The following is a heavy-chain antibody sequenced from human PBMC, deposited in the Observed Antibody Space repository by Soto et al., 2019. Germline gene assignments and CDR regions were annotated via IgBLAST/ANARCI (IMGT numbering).Heavy chain of an antibody. CDR3: ARFSMGGGAFDI. V-gene: IGHV6-1*01. Sequence: SQTLSLTCAISGDSVASNSVGWNWIRQSPSRGLEWLGRTYYRSRWYFDYTISVESRITINPDTSKNQVSLQLNSVTPEDTAVYYCARFSMGGGAFDIWGPGAVVTVSS. CDR2: TYYRSRWYF. CDR1: GDSVASNSVG. D-gene: IGHD2-15*01. J-gene: IGHJ3*02.